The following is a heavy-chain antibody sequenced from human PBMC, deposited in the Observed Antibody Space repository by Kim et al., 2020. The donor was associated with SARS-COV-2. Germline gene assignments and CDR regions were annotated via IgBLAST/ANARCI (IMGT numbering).Heavy chain of an antibody. V-gene: IGHV4-39*01. D-gene: IGHD2-15*01. CDR2: IYYSGST. Sequence: SETLSLTCTVSGGSISSSSYYWGWIRQPPGKGLEWIGSIYYSGSTYYNPSLKSRVTISVDTSKNQFSLKLSSVTAADTAVYYCARYKGYCSGGSCYGTFDYWGXXTLVTVS. CDR3: ARYKGYCSGGSCYGTFDY. J-gene: IGHJ4*01. CDR1: GGSISSSSYY.